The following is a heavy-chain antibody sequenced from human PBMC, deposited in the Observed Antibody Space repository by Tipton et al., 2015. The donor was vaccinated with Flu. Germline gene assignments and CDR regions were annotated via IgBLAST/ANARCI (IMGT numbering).Heavy chain of an antibody. Sequence: TLSLTCTVSGGSISSYYWGWIRQPPGKGLEWIGSIYYSGSTYYNPSLKSRVTISVDTSKNQFSLKLSSVTAADTAVYYCARSGYSSSWYRGNAFDIWGQGTMVTVSS. CDR3: ARSGYSSSWYRGNAFDI. CDR2: IYYSGST. V-gene: IGHV4-39*01. J-gene: IGHJ3*02. CDR1: GGSISSYY. D-gene: IGHD6-13*01.